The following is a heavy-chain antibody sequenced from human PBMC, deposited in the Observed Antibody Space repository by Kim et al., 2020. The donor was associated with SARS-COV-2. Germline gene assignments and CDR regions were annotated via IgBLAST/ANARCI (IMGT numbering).Heavy chain of an antibody. V-gene: IGHV1-18*01. CDR3: ARDEYGGGDCYRDYYYYGMDV. CDR1: GYTFTSYG. J-gene: IGHJ6*02. D-gene: IGHD2-21*02. CDR2: ISAYNGNT. Sequence: ASVKVSCKASGYTFTSYGISWVRQAPGQGLEWMGWISAYNGNTNYAQKLQGRVTMTTDTSTSTAYMELRRLRSDDTAVYYCARDEYGGGDCYRDYYYYGMDVWGQGTTVTVSS.